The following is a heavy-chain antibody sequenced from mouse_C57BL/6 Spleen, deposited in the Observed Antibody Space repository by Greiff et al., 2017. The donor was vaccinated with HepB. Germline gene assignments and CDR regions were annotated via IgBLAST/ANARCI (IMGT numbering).Heavy chain of an antibody. D-gene: IGHD1-1*01. Sequence: EVQGVESGAELVRPGASVKLSCTASGFNIKDDYMHWVKQRPEQGLEWIGWIDPENGDTEYTSKFQGKATITADTSSNTAYLQLSSLTSEDTAVYYCTSYGSSYWGQGTTLTVSS. V-gene: IGHV14-4*01. CDR1: GFNIKDDY. CDR3: TSYGSSY. J-gene: IGHJ2*01. CDR2: IDPENGDT.